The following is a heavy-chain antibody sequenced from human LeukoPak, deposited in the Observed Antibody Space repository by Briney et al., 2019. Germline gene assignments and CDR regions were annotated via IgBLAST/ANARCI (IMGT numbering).Heavy chain of an antibody. CDR2: IRYDGSNK. V-gene: IGHV3-30*02. J-gene: IGHJ3*02. CDR1: GFTFSSYG. Sequence: GGSLKLSCAASGFTFSSYGMHWVRQAPGKGLEWVAFIRYDGSNKYYADSVKGRFTISRDNSKNTLYLQMNSLRAEDTAVYYCAKGPRSYSSSPMYAFDIWGQGTMVTVSS. D-gene: IGHD6-6*01. CDR3: AKGPRSYSSSPMYAFDI.